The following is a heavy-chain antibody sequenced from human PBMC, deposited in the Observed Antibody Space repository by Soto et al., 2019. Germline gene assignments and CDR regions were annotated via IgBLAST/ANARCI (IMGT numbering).Heavy chain of an antibody. J-gene: IGHJ6*02. CDR1: GYIFTDYY. CDR3: ARVRAYLYMDV. CDR2: LNPKTGVT. V-gene: IGHV1-2*02. Sequence: ASVKVSCQASGYIFTDYYIHLVRQAPRQGLEWMGWLNPKTGVTDYAQGFQGRVTMTRDSSTTTAYMELSSLRSDDTAVYFCARVRAYLYMDVWGQGTTVTVSS.